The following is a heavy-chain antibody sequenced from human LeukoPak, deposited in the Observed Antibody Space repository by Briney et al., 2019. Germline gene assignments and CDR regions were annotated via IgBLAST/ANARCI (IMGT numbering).Heavy chain of an antibody. Sequence: SETLSLTCTVSGGSISSYYWSWIRQPAGKGLEWIGRIYTSGSTNYNPSLKSRVTMSVDTSKNQFSLKLSSATAADTAVYYCARDAIGYCSSTSCLNYYYYYMDVWGKGTTVTTSS. CDR2: IYTSGST. J-gene: IGHJ6*03. D-gene: IGHD2-2*01. V-gene: IGHV4-4*07. CDR3: ARDAIGYCSSTSCLNYYYYYMDV. CDR1: GGSISSYY.